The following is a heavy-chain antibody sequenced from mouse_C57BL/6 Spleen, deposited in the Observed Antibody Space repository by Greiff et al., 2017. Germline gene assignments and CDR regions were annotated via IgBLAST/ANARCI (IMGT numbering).Heavy chain of an antibody. CDR2: ISSGGSYT. CDR1: GFTFSSYG. Sequence: DVMLVESGGDLVKPGGSLKLSCAASGFTFSSYGMSWVRQTPDKRLEWVATISSGGSYTYYPDSVKGRFTISRDNAKNTLYLQMSSLKSEDTAMYYCARHPRNYEYYFDYWGQGTTLTVSS. D-gene: IGHD2-4*01. V-gene: IGHV5-6*02. CDR3: ARHPRNYEYYFDY. J-gene: IGHJ2*01.